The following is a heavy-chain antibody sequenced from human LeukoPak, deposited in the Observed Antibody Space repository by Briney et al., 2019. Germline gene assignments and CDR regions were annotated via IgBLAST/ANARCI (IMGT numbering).Heavy chain of an antibody. Sequence: ASVKVSCKASGYTFISYGISWVRQAPGQGLEWMGWISPYNGNTNDAQKLQGRVTMTTDTSTSTAYMELRSLRSDDTAVYYCATLSGRGAFDIWGQGTMVTVSS. CDR2: ISPYNGNT. CDR1: GYTFISYG. D-gene: IGHD1-26*01. CDR3: ATLSGRGAFDI. J-gene: IGHJ3*02. V-gene: IGHV1-18*01.